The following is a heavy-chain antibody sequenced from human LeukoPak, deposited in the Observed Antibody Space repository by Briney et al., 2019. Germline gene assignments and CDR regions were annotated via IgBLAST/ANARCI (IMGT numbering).Heavy chain of an antibody. V-gene: IGHV4-34*01. CDR3: ARGRLNYYDSSGYLPYFQH. CDR1: GGSFSGYY. Sequence: SETLSLTCAVYGGSFSGYYWSWIRQPPGKGLEWIGEINHSGSTNYNPSLKSRVTISVDTSKNQFSLKLSSVTAADTAVYYCARGRLNYYDSSGYLPYFQHWGQGTLVTVSS. J-gene: IGHJ1*01. CDR2: INHSGST. D-gene: IGHD3-22*01.